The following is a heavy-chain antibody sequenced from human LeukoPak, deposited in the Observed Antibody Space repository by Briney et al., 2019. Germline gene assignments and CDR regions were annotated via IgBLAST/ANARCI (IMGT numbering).Heavy chain of an antibody. D-gene: IGHD6-25*01. V-gene: IGHV1-46*01. CDR3: AREGPAAQRRSFDH. CDR1: GYTVTSYY. J-gene: IGHJ4*02. Sequence: ASVKVSCKTSGYTVTSYYIHWVRQAPGQGLEWMGIINPSGGTTTYAHKFQARVTMTRDMSTGTVYLELSSLRSEDTAVYYCAREGPAAQRRSFDHWGQGTLVTVSS. CDR2: INPSGGTT.